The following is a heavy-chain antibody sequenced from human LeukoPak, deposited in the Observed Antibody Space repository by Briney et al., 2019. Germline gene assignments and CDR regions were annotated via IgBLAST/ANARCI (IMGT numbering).Heavy chain of an antibody. CDR1: GFTFSNYW. J-gene: IGHJ6*03. D-gene: IGHD2-2*01. CDR3: ARVSRGKDIVVVPAAPYYYYYYMDV. V-gene: IGHV3-7*01. CDR2: IKQDGSEK. Sequence: GGSLRLSCAACGFTFSNYWMSWVRQAPGKGLEWVANIKQDGSEKYYVDSVKGRFTISRDNAKNSLYLQMNSPRAEDTAVYYCARVSRGKDIVVVPAAPYYYYYYMDVWGKGTTVTVSS.